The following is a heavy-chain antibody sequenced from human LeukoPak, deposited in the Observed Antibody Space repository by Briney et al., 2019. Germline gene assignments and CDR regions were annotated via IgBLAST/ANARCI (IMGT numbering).Heavy chain of an antibody. CDR1: GFTFSSYW. D-gene: IGHD6-13*01. J-gene: IGHJ6*02. Sequence: PGGSLRLSCAASGFTFSSYWMHWVRQAPGKGLVWVSRINSDGSSTSYADSVKGRFTISRDNAKNTLYLQMNSLRAEDTAVYYCARSTQQLVRDYYYGMDVWGQGTTVTVSS. CDR3: ARSTQQLVRDYYYGMDV. V-gene: IGHV3-74*01. CDR2: INSDGSST.